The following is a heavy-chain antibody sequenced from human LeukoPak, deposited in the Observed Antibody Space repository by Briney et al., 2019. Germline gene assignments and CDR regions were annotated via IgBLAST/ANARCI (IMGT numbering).Heavy chain of an antibody. CDR2: IKSKTDGGTT. J-gene: IGHJ4*02. CDR3: TTDDYHVSSGYYAYY. Sequence: GGSLRLSCAASGFTFSNARMRWVRQAPGKGLEGVGCIKSKTDGGTTDYAAPAKGRFTISRDDSKNTLYLQLDSLRTEATAVYYCTTDDYHVSSGYYAYYWGERTLFTASS. CDR1: GFTFSNAR. V-gene: IGHV3-15*01. D-gene: IGHD3-22*01.